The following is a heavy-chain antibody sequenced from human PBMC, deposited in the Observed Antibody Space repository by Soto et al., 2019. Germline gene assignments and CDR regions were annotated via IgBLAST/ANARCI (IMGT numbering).Heavy chain of an antibody. CDR2: INTDNGDT. D-gene: IGHD6-13*01. CDR3: ERVFKAAGTGEIGK. Sequence: ASVKASCKPSCYTFSTFGITWVRQSPGQGLEWMGWINTDNGDTNYAKNFQGRVTMTTDTSTNTAYMELRSLRYDDTGVYYCERVFKAAGTGEIGKWGQGTPVTVSS. CDR1: CYTFSTFG. J-gene: IGHJ4*02. V-gene: IGHV1-18*01.